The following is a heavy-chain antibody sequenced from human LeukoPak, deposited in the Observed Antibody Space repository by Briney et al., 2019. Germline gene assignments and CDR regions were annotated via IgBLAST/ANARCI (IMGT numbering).Heavy chain of an antibody. V-gene: IGHV3-30-3*01. Sequence: PGGSLRLSCAASGFTFSSYAMHWVRQAPGKGLEWVAVISYDGSNKYYADSVKGRFTISRDNSKNTLYLQMNSLRAEDTAVYYCARGVLAAAEKYAFDIWGQGTMVTVSS. CDR3: ARGVLAAAEKYAFDI. D-gene: IGHD6-13*01. CDR1: GFTFSSYA. CDR2: ISYDGSNK. J-gene: IGHJ3*02.